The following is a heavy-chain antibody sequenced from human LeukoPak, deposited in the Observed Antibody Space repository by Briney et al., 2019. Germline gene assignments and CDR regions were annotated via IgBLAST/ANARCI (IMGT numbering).Heavy chain of an antibody. Sequence: SETLSLTCAVYGGSFSGYYWSWIRQPPGKGLEWIGEINHSGSTNYNPSLKSRVTISVDTSKNQFSLTLSSVTAADTAVYYCARLLSVSWLVRAYSGNQYYYGMDVWGQGTTVTVSS. D-gene: IGHD1-26*01. CDR1: GGSFSGYY. J-gene: IGHJ6*02. V-gene: IGHV4-34*01. CDR3: ARLLSVSWLVRAYSGNQYYYGMDV. CDR2: INHSGST.